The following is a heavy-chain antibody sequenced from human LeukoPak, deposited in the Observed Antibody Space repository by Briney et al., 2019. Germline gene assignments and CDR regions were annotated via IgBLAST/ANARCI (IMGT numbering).Heavy chain of an antibody. V-gene: IGHV3-15*01. CDR2: IKSKRDGGTT. CDR1: GFTFSNAW. CDR3: IRLLFGEFI. D-gene: IGHD3-10*01. J-gene: IGHJ3*02. Sequence: GGSLRLSCTASGFTFSNAWMCWVRQAPGKGLEWVGRIKSKRDGGTTDYAAPVKGRFTISRDDSKNTLYLQMNSLKTEDTAVYYCIRLLFGEFIWGQGTMVSVSS.